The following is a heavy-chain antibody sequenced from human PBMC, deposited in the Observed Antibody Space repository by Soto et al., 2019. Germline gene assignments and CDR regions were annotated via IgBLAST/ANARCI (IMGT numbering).Heavy chain of an antibody. Sequence: GASVKVSCKASGYSFTKYGLHWVRQAPGQRLEWMGWINPGNGDTKYSQKFQGRVTITRDTAATTDYMELSSLRSEDSAVFYCARTDCSSTSCYNYYYYGMDVWGQGTTVTVSS. D-gene: IGHD2-2*01. CDR2: INPGNGDT. CDR1: GYSFTKYG. J-gene: IGHJ6*02. V-gene: IGHV1-3*01. CDR3: ARTDCSSTSCYNYYYYGMDV.